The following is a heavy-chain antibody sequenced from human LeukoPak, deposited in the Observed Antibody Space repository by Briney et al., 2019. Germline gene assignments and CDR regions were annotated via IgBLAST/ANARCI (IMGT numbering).Heavy chain of an antibody. CDR3: ATTGLLVAPI. Sequence: PSETLSLTCTVSGASISSGSYYWCWIRQPAGKGLEWIGRIYTSASTNYNPSLKSRVTISVDTAKNQFSLKLSSVTAADTAVYYCATTGLLVAPIWGQGTMVTVSS. D-gene: IGHD5-12*01. CDR2: IYTSAST. V-gene: IGHV4-61*02. CDR1: GASISSGSYY. J-gene: IGHJ3*02.